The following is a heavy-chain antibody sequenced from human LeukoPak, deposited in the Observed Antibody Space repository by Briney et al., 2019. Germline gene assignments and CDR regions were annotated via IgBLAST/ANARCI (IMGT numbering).Heavy chain of an antibody. D-gene: IGHD2-21*02. J-gene: IGHJ4*02. Sequence: SVKVSCKASGGTFSSYAISWVRQAPGQGLEWMGGIIPIFGTANYAQKFQGRVTITADESTSTAYMELSSLRSEDTAVYYCASGSRPIVVVTAPFDYWGRGTLVTVSS. CDR1: GGTFSSYA. CDR2: IIPIFGTA. CDR3: ASGSRPIVVVTAPFDY. V-gene: IGHV1-69*13.